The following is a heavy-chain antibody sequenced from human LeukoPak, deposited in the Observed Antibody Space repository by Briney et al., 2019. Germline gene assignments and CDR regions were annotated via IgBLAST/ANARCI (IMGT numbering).Heavy chain of an antibody. V-gene: IGHV3-64*01. CDR2: ISSNGGST. D-gene: IGHD3-3*01. J-gene: IGHJ6*03. Sequence: GGSLRLSCAASGFTFSRYPMHWVRQAPGKGLEYVSVISSNGGSTYYANSVKGRFTISRDNSKNTLYLQMGSLRAEDMAVYYCARTTYDFWRDYYYYYYMDVWGKGTTVTISS. CDR3: ARTTYDFWRDYYYYYYMDV. CDR1: GFTFSRYP.